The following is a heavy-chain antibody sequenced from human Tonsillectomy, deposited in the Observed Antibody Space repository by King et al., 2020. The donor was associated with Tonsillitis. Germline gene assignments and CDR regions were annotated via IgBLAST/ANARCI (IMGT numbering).Heavy chain of an antibody. CDR2: INHSGST. J-gene: IGHJ5*02. D-gene: IGHD3-16*01. Sequence: VQLQQWGAGLLKPSETLSLTCAVYGGSFSGYYWSWVRQPPGKGLEWIGEINHSGSTSYNPSLKSRVTISVDTSKNQFSLKLSSVTAADTAVYYCASSGQGGEQRGPPWFDPWGQGTLVTVSS. CDR1: GGSFSGYY. V-gene: IGHV4-34*01. CDR3: ASSGQGGEQRGPPWFDP.